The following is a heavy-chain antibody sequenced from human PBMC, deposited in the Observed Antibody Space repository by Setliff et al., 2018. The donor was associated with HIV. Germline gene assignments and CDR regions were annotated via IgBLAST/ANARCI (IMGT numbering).Heavy chain of an antibody. V-gene: IGHV3-74*01. CDR1: GFTFSTYW. CDR3: ARVDDDYVWARTYFDY. D-gene: IGHD3-16*01. Sequence: CAASGFTFSTYWMHWVRQSPGKGLVWVSRINSDGSVTNYADSVKGRFTISRDHAKNTLYLQMSSLRADDTAVYYCARVDDDYVWARTYFDYWGQGSLVTVSS. CDR2: INSDGSVT. J-gene: IGHJ4*02.